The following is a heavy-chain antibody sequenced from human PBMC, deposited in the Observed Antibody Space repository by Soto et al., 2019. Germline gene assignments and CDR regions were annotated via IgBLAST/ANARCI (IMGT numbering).Heavy chain of an antibody. V-gene: IGHV3-23*01. CDR1: GITFIADA. D-gene: IGHD6-13*01. J-gene: IGHJ4*02. CDR2: ISGSGATT. CDR3: AKSFSRNWYDYFDY. Sequence: PGGSLRLSCAASGITFIADAMSWVRQAPGKGLEWVSAISGSGATTYYADSVKGRFTISRDKSKNTLYLQMNSLRAEDTALYYCAKSFSRNWYDYFDYWGQGILVTVSS.